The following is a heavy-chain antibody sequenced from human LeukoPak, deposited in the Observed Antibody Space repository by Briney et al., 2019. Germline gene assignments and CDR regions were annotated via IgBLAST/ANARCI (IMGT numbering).Heavy chain of an antibody. J-gene: IGHJ6*02. CDR1: GFTVSSNY. V-gene: IGHV3-66*02. CDR2: IYSGGST. D-gene: IGHD2-21*02. Sequence: GGSLRLSCAASGFTVSSNYMSWVRQAPGKGLEWVSVIYSGGSTYYADSVKGRFPISRDNSKNTLYLQMNSLRAEDTAVYYCARDREVVTAKEYYYYGMDVWGQGTTVTVSS. CDR3: ARDREVVTAKEYYYYGMDV.